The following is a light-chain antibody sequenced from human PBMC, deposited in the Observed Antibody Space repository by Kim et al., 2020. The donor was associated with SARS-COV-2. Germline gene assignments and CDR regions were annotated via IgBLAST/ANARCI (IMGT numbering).Light chain of an antibody. J-gene: IGLJ3*02. CDR3: SSYTSSTLVV. V-gene: IGLV2-14*04. CDR1: SSDVGGYKY. CDR2: DVS. Sequence: GQSITISFTGTSSDVGGYKYVSWYQQHPGKAPKLIIYDVSDRPSGVSNRFSGSKSGNTASLTISGLEAEDEADYYCSSYTSSTLVVFGAGTQLTVL.